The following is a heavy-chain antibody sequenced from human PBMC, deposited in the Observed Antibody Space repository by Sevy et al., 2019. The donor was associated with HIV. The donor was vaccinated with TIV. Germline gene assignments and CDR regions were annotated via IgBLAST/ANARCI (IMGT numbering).Heavy chain of an antibody. V-gene: IGHV4-39*01. D-gene: IGHD6-13*01. CDR1: GGSISTATYY. Sequence: SETLSLTCTVSGGSISTATYYWGWIRQPPGKGLEWVGSIYYSGSTYYNPSLKSRVTLSIDTSKNQFSLKVKSVTAADTAVHYCASHDAPAACPFDPWGQGTLVTVSS. CDR3: ASHDAPAACPFDP. J-gene: IGHJ5*02. CDR2: IYYSGST.